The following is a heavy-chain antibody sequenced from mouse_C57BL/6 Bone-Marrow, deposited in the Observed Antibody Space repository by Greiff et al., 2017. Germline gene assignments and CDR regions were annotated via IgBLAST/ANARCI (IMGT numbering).Heavy chain of an antibody. Sequence: QVQLQQPGAELVRPGTSVKLSCKASGYTFTSYWMHWVKQRPGQGLEWIGVIDPSDSYTNYNQKFKGKATLTVDTSSSTAYMQLSSLTSEDSAVYYRARGYDYEDYWGQGTTLTVSS. CDR1: GYTFTSYW. V-gene: IGHV1-59*01. CDR3: ARGYDYEDY. J-gene: IGHJ2*01. CDR2: IDPSDSYT. D-gene: IGHD2-4*01.